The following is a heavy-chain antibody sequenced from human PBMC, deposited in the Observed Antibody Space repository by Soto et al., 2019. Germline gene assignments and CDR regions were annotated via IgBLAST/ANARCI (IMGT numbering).Heavy chain of an antibody. J-gene: IGHJ6*02. CDR3: ARDPYYYGSGSYYNRVLYYYGMDV. D-gene: IGHD3-10*01. Sequence: GGSLRLSCAASGFTFSSYAMHWVRQAPGKGLEWVAVISYDGSNKYYADSVKGRFTISRDNSKNTLYLQMNSLRAEDTAVYYCARDPYYYGSGSYYNRVLYYYGMDVWGQGTTVTVSS. V-gene: IGHV3-30-3*01. CDR2: ISYDGSNK. CDR1: GFTFSSYA.